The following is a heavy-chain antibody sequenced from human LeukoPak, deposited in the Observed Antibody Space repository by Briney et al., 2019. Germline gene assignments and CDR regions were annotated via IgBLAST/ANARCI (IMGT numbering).Heavy chain of an antibody. V-gene: IGHV3-7*03. Sequence: GGSLRLSCAASGFTFSSYWMGWVRQAPGQGLEWVANIKQDGSEKDYVDSVKGRFTISRDIAKTSLYLQMNSLRAEDTAVYYCARGPYYDYAGVSPPWGQGALVTVSS. J-gene: IGHJ4*02. CDR1: GFTFSSYW. D-gene: IGHD3-16*01. CDR2: IKQDGSEK. CDR3: ARGPYYDYAGVSPP.